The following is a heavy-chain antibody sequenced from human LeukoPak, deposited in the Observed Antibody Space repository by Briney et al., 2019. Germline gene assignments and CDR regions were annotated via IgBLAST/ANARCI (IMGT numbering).Heavy chain of an antibody. V-gene: IGHV4-61*01. Sequence: PSETLSLTCTVSGGSISSSSYYWGWIRQPPGKGLEWIGYIYYSGSTNYNPSLKSRVTISVDTSKNQFSLKLSSVTAADTAVYYCARDSGIAVAGTWFDPWGQGTLVTVSS. CDR2: IYYSGST. CDR3: ARDSGIAVAGTWFDP. D-gene: IGHD6-19*01. J-gene: IGHJ5*02. CDR1: GGSISSSSYY.